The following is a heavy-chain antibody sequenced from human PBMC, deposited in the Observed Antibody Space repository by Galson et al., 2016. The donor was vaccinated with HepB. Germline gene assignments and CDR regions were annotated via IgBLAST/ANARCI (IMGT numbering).Heavy chain of an antibody. J-gene: IGHJ4*01. CDR1: GYSFTNYW. CDR2: IHPDDSDT. D-gene: IGHD6-19*01. CDR3: ARFSGSGRGSFDY. Sequence: QSGAEVKKPGESLKISCKGSGYSFTNYWIGWVRQMPGKGLEWMGMIHPDDSDTKYSPSFQGQVTMSAEKSISTAYLQWSSLKASDTAMYYCARFSGSGRGSFDYWGHGTLVTVSS. V-gene: IGHV5-51*01.